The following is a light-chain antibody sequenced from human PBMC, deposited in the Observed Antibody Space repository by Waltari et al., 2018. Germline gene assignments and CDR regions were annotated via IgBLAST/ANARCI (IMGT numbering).Light chain of an antibody. Sequence: QSALTQPASVSGSPGQSILISCTGTSRDIGAYHYASWYQQHPGKAPKLMIYEVTNRPSGVSSRFSGSKSGNMASLAISGLQPEDEADYYCSSYTITGTVLFGGGTKLTFL. J-gene: IGLJ2*01. CDR1: SRDIGAYHY. V-gene: IGLV2-14*01. CDR2: EVT. CDR3: SSYTITGTVL.